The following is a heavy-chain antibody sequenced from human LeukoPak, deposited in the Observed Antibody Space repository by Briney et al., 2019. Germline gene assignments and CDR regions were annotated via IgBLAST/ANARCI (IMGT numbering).Heavy chain of an antibody. J-gene: IGHJ5*02. D-gene: IGHD1-26*01. CDR2: ISYDGSNK. V-gene: IGHV3-30*03. Sequence: GRSLRLSCAASGFTFSSYGMHWVRQAPGKGLEWVAVISYDGSNKYYADSVKGRFTISRDNAKNSLYLQMNSLRAEDTAVYYCARDLGASQHLSWFGPWGQGTLVTVSS. CDR3: ARDLGASQHLSWFGP. CDR1: GFTFSSYG.